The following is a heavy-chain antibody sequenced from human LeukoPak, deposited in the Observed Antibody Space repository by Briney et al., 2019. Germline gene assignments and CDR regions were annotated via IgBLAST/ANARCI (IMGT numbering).Heavy chain of an antibody. V-gene: IGHV1-69*13. J-gene: IGHJ6*02. Sequence: SVKVSCKSSGGTFSSCAIIWVRQAPGQGLEWMGGIIPIFGTANYAQKFQGRVTITADESTSTAYMELSSLRSEDTAVYYCARGIPIAVALEYYYGMDVWGQGTTVTVSS. CDR2: IIPIFGTA. CDR1: GGTFSSCA. D-gene: IGHD6-19*01. CDR3: ARGIPIAVALEYYYGMDV.